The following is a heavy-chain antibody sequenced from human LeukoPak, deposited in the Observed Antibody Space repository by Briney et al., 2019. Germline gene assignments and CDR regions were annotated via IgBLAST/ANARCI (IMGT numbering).Heavy chain of an antibody. D-gene: IGHD3-16*01. CDR1: GFTFSSYW. CDR3: ARFYHDYVWGNPGYFDY. CDR2: IKQDGSEK. Sequence: GGSLRLSCAASGFTFSSYWMSWVRQAPGKGLEWVANIKQDGSEKYYVDSVKGRFTISRDNAKNSLYLQMNSLRAEDTAVYYCARFYHDYVWGNPGYFDYWGQGTLVTVSS. J-gene: IGHJ4*02. V-gene: IGHV3-7*01.